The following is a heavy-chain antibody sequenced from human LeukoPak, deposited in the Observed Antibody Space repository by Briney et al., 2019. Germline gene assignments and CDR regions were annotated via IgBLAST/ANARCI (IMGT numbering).Heavy chain of an antibody. CDR3: ARTEESGYSYGYFGYYYYMDV. V-gene: IGHV4-59*01. CDR2: IYYSGST. Sequence: PSETLSLTCTVSGGSISSYYWSWVRQPPGKGLEYIGYIYYSGSTNYNPSLKSRVTISVDTSKNQFSLKLSSVTAADTAVYYCARTEESGYSYGYFGYYYYMDVWGKGTTVTVSS. J-gene: IGHJ6*03. CDR1: GGSISSYY. D-gene: IGHD5-18*01.